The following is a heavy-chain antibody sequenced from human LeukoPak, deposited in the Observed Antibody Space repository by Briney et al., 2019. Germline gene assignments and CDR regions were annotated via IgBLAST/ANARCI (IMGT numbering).Heavy chain of an antibody. D-gene: IGHD4-17*01. CDR1: GFTVSSNY. V-gene: IGHV3-53*05. J-gene: IGHJ4*02. CDR3: AKSPYVDDYGDYFDF. CDR2: IYSGGST. Sequence: PGGSLRLSCAASGFTVSSNYMSWVRQAPGKGLEWVSVIYSGGSTYYADSVKGRFIISRDNSKNTLYLQMNTLRAEDTAVYYCAKSPYVDDYGDYFDFWGQGTLVTVSS.